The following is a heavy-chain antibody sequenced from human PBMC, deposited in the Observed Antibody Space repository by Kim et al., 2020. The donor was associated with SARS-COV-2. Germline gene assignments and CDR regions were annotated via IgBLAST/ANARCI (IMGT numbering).Heavy chain of an antibody. CDR2: IKQDGSEK. Sequence: LSLTCAASGFTFSSYWMSWVRQAPGKGLEWVANIKQDGSEKYYVDSVKGRFTISRDNTKNSLYLQMNSLRAEDTAVYYCARGRACGGNWGQGTLVTVSS. CDR3: ARGRACGGN. D-gene: IGHD2-21*01. J-gene: IGHJ4*02. V-gene: IGHV3-7*03. CDR1: GFTFSSYW.